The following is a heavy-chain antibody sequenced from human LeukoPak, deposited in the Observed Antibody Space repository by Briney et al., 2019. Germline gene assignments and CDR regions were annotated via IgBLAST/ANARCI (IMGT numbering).Heavy chain of an antibody. CDR1: GGTFSSYT. CDR3: AREGGGYCSSTCCYTFDY. Sequence: ASVKVSCKASGGTFSSYTISWVRQAPGQGLEWMGRIIPILGIANYAQKFQGRVTITADKSTSTAYMELSSLRSEDTAAYYCAREGGGYCSSTCCYTFDYWGQGTLVTVSS. J-gene: IGHJ4*02. CDR2: IIPILGIA. D-gene: IGHD2-2*02. V-gene: IGHV1-69*04.